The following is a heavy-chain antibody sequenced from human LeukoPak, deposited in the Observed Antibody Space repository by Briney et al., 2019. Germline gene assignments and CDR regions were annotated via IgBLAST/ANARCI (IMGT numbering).Heavy chain of an antibody. CDR1: GFTFSSYS. CDR3: AKDRVYPNYYFDY. J-gene: IGHJ4*02. V-gene: IGHV3-21*04. D-gene: IGHD6-13*01. CDR2: ISSSSSYI. Sequence: GGSLRLSCAASGFTFSSYSMNWVRQAPGKGLEWVSSISSSSSYIYYADSVKGRFTISRDNSKNTLYLQMNSLRAEDTAVYYCAKDRVYPNYYFDYWGQGTLVTVSS.